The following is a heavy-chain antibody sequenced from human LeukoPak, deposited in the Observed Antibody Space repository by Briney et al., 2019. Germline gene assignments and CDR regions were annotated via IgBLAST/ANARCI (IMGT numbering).Heavy chain of an antibody. CDR2: INPSGRST. CDR1: GYTCTSYY. V-gene: IGHV1-46*01. J-gene: IGHJ4*02. D-gene: IGHD6-13*01. CDR3: ARAPIAVDY. Sequence: ASAKVSCKASGYTCTSYYMHWGRQAPGQGLERMGIINPSGRSTRYAQKFQGRVTMTRDTSTSTVYMELSSLRSEDTAVYYCARAPIAVDYWGQGTLVTVSS.